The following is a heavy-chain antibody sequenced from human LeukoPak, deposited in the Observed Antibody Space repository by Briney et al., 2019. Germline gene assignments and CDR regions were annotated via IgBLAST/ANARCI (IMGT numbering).Heavy chain of an antibody. J-gene: IGHJ6*03. Sequence: ASVKVSCKASGYTFTGYYMHWVRQAPGQGLEWMGWINPNSGGTNYSQKFQGRVTMTRDTSISTAYMELSRLRSDDTAVYYCARGGNYYDSSHYYYYYMDVWGKGTTVTISS. D-gene: IGHD3-22*01. CDR1: GYTFTGYY. CDR3: ARGGNYYDSSHYYYYYMDV. CDR2: INPNSGGT. V-gene: IGHV1-2*02.